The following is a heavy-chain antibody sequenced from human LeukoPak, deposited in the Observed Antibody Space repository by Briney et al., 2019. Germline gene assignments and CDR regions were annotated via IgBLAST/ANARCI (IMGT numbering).Heavy chain of an antibody. V-gene: IGHV3-74*01. CDR2: ISGDGSNT. CDR3: ARAPGEGWFDP. D-gene: IGHD4-17*01. Sequence: GGSLRLSCAASGFTFTSYYMHWVRQAPGKGLVWVSRISGDGSNTIYADSVKGRFTISRDNAKNTVYLQMNSLRAEDTALYYCARAPGEGWFDPWGQGTLVTVSS. CDR1: GFTFTSYY. J-gene: IGHJ5*02.